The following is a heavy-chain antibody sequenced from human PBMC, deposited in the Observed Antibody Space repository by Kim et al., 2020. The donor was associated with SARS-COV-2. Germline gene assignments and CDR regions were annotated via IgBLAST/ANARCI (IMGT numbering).Heavy chain of an antibody. V-gene: IGHV3-23*01. Sequence: GGSLRLSCAASGFTFSSYAMSWVRQAPGKGLEWVSAISGSGGSTYYADSVKGRFTISRDNSKNTLYLQMNSLRAEDTAVYYCAKKVPAARMWGCYGMDDWGQGTPVTVSS. D-gene: IGHD2-2*01. CDR2: ISGSGGST. J-gene: IGHJ6*02. CDR3: AKKVPAARMWGCYGMDD. CDR1: GFTFSSYA.